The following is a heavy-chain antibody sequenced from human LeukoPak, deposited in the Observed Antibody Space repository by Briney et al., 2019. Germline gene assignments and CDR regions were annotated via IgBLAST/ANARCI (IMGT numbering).Heavy chain of an antibody. V-gene: IGHV3-48*04. CDR2: ISSSGSTI. D-gene: IGHD3-10*02. J-gene: IGHJ6*04. Sequence: GGSLRLSCTVSGFTVSSNSMSWVRQAPGQGLERVSYISSSGSTIYYADSVKGRFTISRDNAKNSLYLQMNSLRAEDTAVYYCAELGITMIGGVWGKGTTVTISS. CDR1: GFTVSSNS. CDR3: AELGITMIGGV.